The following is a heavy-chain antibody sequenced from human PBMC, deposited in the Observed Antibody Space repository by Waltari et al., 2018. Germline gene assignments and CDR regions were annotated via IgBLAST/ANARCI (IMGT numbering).Heavy chain of an antibody. Sequence: QVQLQESGPGLVKPSETLSLTCPVSGGSISSYYWSWLRQHPGKGLEWIGYIYYSGSTNYNPSLKSRVTISVDTSKNQFSLKLSSVTAADTAVYYCARGASSSSWYLNNWFDPWGQGTLVTVSS. CDR2: IYYSGST. V-gene: IGHV4-59*01. J-gene: IGHJ5*02. CDR1: GGSISSYY. CDR3: ARGASSSSWYLNNWFDP. D-gene: IGHD6-13*01.